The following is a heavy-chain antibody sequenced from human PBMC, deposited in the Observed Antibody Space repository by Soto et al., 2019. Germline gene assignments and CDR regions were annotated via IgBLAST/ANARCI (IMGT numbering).Heavy chain of an antibody. CDR2: IYYSGST. V-gene: IGHV4-39*01. J-gene: IGHJ4*02. D-gene: IGHD1-26*01. CDR3: ARWDGDYFDY. CDR1: GGSISSSSYY. Sequence: QLQLQESGPGLVKPSETLSLTCTVSGGSISSSSYYWGWIRQPPGKGLEWIGSIYYSGSTYYNPSLKSRVTISVDTSQNQFSLKLSSVTAADTAVYYCARWDGDYFDYWGQGTLVTVSS.